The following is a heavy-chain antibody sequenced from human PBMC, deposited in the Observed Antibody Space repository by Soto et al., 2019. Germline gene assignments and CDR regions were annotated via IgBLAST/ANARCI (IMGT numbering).Heavy chain of an antibody. D-gene: IGHD6-13*01. CDR3: ARGIAAAGYYMDV. CDR1: GYTFTGYY. CDR2: INPNSGGT. Sequence: GASVKVSCKASGYTFTGYYMHWVRQAPGQGLERMGWINPNSGGTNYAQKFQGWLTMTRDTSISTAYMELSRLRSDDTAVYYCARGIAAAGYYMDVWGKGTTVTVSS. J-gene: IGHJ6*03. V-gene: IGHV1-2*04.